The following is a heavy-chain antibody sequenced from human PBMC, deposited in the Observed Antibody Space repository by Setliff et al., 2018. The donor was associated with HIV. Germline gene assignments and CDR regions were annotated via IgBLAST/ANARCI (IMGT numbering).Heavy chain of an antibody. D-gene: IGHD3-10*01. CDR3: ASDSPAARFEELEDHYYYFMDF. J-gene: IGHJ6*03. CDR1: GGTLSSYA. CDR2: IIPIFGTA. V-gene: IGHV1-69*13. Sequence: SVKVSCKASGGTLSSYAISWVRQAPGQGLEWMGGIIPIFGTANYAQNFGGRVTITADQSTTTSYLQLNSLRFEDTAIYYCASDSPAARFEELEDHYYYFMDFWGKGTTVTVSS.